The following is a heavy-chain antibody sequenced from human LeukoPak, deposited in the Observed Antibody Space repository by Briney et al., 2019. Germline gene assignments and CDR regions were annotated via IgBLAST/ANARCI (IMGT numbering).Heavy chain of an antibody. CDR1: GGSISSSSYY. J-gene: IGHJ5*02. CDR3: ARATGVITFGGVTPHWFDP. D-gene: IGHD3-16*01. CDR2: IYYSGST. V-gene: IGHV4-39*01. Sequence: SETLSLPCTVSGGSISSSSYYWGWSRQPPGKGLEWIGSIYYSGSTYYNPSLKSRVTLSVDPSKNQFSQKLSSVTVADPAVYFCARATGVITFGGVTPHWFDPWGQGILVTVSS.